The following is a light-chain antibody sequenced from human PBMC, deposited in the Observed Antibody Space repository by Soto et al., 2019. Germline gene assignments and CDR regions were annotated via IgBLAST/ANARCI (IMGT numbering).Light chain of an antibody. Sequence: QSVLSQPASVSASPGQSITIPCTGTSSDVGSYNLVSWFQQHPGKVPKLLIYEGTKRPSGLSDRFSGSKSGNTASLTISGLQAEDEADYYCYSYAGENLYVFGTGTKVTVL. CDR3: YSYAGENLYV. J-gene: IGLJ1*01. CDR2: EGT. CDR1: SSDVGSYNL. V-gene: IGLV2-23*01.